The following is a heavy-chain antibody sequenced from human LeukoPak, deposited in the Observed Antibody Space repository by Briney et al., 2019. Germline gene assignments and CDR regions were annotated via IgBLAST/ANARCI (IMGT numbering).Heavy chain of an antibody. V-gene: IGHV4-30-2*01. CDR3: ARTLAPYYYDSSGYYPKAYNWFDP. CDR2: IYHSGST. CDR1: GGSISSGGYS. Sequence: PSETLSLTCTVSGGSISSGGYSWSWIRQPPGKGLEWIGYIYHSGSTYYNPSLKSRVTISVDRSKNQFSLKLSSVTAADTAVYYCARTLAPYYYDSSGYYPKAYNWFDPWGQGTLVTVSS. D-gene: IGHD3-22*01. J-gene: IGHJ5*02.